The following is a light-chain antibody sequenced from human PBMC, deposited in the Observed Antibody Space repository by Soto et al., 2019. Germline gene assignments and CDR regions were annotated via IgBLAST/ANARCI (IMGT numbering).Light chain of an antibody. Sequence: DIQMTQSPSSLSASVGDRVTITCQASQDISNYLNWYQQKPGKAPKLLIYDASNLETGVPSRFSGSGSGTDVTFTISSLQPEDIATYYCQQYDNLPPFTFGPGTKVHIK. CDR3: QQYDNLPPFT. CDR2: DAS. V-gene: IGKV1-33*01. CDR1: QDISNY. J-gene: IGKJ3*01.